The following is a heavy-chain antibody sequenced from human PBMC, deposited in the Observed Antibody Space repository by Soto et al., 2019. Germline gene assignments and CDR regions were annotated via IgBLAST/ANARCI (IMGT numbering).Heavy chain of an antibody. J-gene: IGHJ4*02. CDR2: IWYDGSKK. CDR3: ARDPGYSGFDFDY. Sequence: QVQLVESGGGVVQLGRSLRLSCAASGFTFSSHAMHWVRQAPGKGLEWVAVIWYDGSKKYYADSVKGRFTVARDDSKNTLSLQMNSLRVEDTAVYYCARDPGYSGFDFDYWGQGTLVTVSS. D-gene: IGHD5-12*01. CDR1: GFTFSSHA. V-gene: IGHV3-33*01.